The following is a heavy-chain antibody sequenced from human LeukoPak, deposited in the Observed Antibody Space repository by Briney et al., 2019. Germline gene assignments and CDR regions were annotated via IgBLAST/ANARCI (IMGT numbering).Heavy chain of an antibody. CDR1: GGSISSGGYY. J-gene: IGHJ5*02. Sequence: SQTLSLTCTVSGGSISSGGYYWSWIRQHPGKGLEWIGYIYYGGSTYYNPSLKSRVTISVDTSKNQFSLKLSSVTAADTAVYYCARGPAGDYTLLGWFDPWGQGTLVTVSS. CDR3: ARGPAGDYTLLGWFDP. V-gene: IGHV4-31*03. D-gene: IGHD4-17*01. CDR2: IYYGGST.